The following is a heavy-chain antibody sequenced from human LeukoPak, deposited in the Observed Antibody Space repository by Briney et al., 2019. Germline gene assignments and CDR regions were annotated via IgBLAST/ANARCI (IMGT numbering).Heavy chain of an antibody. V-gene: IGHV3-7*04. Sequence: PSETLSLTCTVSGGSVSSGSYYWGWIRQPPGKGLEWVANIKQDGSEKYYVDSVKGRFTISRDNAKNSLYLQMNSLRAEDTAVYYCARGYIVVVPAAIRFMLDGAFDYWGQGTLVTVSS. CDR1: GGSVSSGSYY. CDR2: IKQDGSEK. CDR3: ARGYIVVVPAAIRFMLDGAFDY. J-gene: IGHJ4*02. D-gene: IGHD2-2*01.